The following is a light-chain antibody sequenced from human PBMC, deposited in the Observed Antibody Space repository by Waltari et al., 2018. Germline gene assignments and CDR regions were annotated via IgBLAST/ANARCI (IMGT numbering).Light chain of an antibody. J-gene: IGLJ3*02. CDR3: SSYTSSSTPMV. CDR1: SSDVGGYNY. CDR2: DVS. Sequence: QSALTQPASVSGSPGQSITISCTGTSSDVGGYNYVSWYQQHPGKAPKLMLYDVSNRPSGVSNRFSGSKSGNTASLTISGLQAEDEADYYCSSYTSSSTPMVLGGGTKLTVL. V-gene: IGLV2-14*01.